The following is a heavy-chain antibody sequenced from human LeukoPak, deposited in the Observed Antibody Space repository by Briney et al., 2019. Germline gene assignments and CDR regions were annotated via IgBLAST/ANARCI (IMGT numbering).Heavy chain of an antibody. D-gene: IGHD6-19*01. V-gene: IGHV3-9*01. CDR3: AKSAGRYYFDY. CDR2: ISWNSGSI. Sequence: GRSLRLSCAASGFTFDDYAMHWVRRAPGKGLEWVSGISWNSGSIGYADSVKGRFTISRDNAKNSLYLQMNSLRAEDTALYYCAKSAGRYYFDYWGQGTLVTVSS. J-gene: IGHJ4*02. CDR1: GFTFDDYA.